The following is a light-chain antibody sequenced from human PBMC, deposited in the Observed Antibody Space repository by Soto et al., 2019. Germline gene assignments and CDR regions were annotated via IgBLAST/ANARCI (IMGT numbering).Light chain of an antibody. V-gene: IGLV2-14*03. CDR2: NVS. J-gene: IGLJ1*01. CDR3: SSYTSSSTYV. Sequence: QSVLTQPASVSGSPGQSITISCTGTSRDVGGYNSVSWYQQHPGKAPKLMIYNVSNRPSGISDRFSGSRSGNTASLTISGLQAEDEADYYCSSYTSSSTYVFGTGTKLTVL. CDR1: SRDVGGYNS.